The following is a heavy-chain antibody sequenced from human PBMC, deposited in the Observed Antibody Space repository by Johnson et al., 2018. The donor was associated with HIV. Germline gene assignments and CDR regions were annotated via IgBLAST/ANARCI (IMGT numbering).Heavy chain of an antibody. CDR1: GFTFSSYA. V-gene: IGHV3-66*01. J-gene: IGHJ3*02. D-gene: IGHD1-7*01. CDR2: IYSGGST. Sequence: EQLVESGGGVVQPGRSLRLSCAASGFTFSSYAMHWVRQAPGKGLEWVAVIYSGGSTYYADAVKDRFTISRDNSKNTLYLQMNSLRVEDTAVYYCASPGITGTLGAFDIWGQGSMVSVSS. CDR3: ASPGITGTLGAFDI.